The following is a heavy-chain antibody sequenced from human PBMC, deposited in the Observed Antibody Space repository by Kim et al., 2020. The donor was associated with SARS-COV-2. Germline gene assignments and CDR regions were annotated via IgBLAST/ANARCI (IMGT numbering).Heavy chain of an antibody. Sequence: GGSLRLSCVASGFTFSSYGMHWVRLAPGKGLEWVAVIWYDGSNKYYADSVKGRFTISRDNSKNTLYLQMNSLGAEDTAVYYCARDHGILNIRAAATALVGGMDVWGQGTTVTVSS. CDR3: ARDHGILNIRAAATALVGGMDV. V-gene: IGHV3-33*01. CDR1: GFTFSSYG. J-gene: IGHJ6*02. D-gene: IGHD6-13*01. CDR2: IWYDGSNK.